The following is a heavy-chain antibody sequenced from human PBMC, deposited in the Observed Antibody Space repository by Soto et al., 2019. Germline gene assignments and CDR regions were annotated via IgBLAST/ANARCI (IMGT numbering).Heavy chain of an antibody. D-gene: IGHD5-12*01. J-gene: IGHJ6*01. CDR2: IIPIFGTA. V-gene: IGHV1-69*13. CDR3: AKRDILAKLDYYYYYGMEV. Sequence: SEKVSCKAAGSTYSSYAISWVRQVPGQGLEWMGGIIPIFGTATYAQKIQGRVTITADESTSTAYMELSSLRSEATAVYYCAKRDILAKLDYYYYYGMEVWGQGITHKVSS. CDR1: GSTYSSYA.